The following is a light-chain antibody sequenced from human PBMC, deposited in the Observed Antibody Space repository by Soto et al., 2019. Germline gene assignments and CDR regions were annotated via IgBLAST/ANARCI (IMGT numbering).Light chain of an antibody. CDR2: KAS. J-gene: IGKJ5*01. CDR3: QQSYNIPRT. V-gene: IGKV1-39*01. Sequence: DIQMTQSPSSLSGSVGDRVSITCRASQTISSCLNWYQQKPGKAPKLLIYKASTLKSGVPSRFSGGGSGTDFTLTISSLQPEDFATYYCQQSYNIPRTFGQGTRLEIK. CDR1: QTISSC.